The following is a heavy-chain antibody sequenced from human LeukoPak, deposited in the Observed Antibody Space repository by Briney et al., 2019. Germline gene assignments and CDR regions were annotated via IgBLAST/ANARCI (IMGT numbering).Heavy chain of an antibody. CDR3: AKDRTAWYYYMDV. CDR1: GFTFSNFA. D-gene: IGHD5-18*01. CDR2: ISWNSGRI. Sequence: GGSLRLSCAASGFTFSNFAMHWVRQAPGKGLEWVSGISWNSGRIAYADSVKGRFTISRDNAKNSLFLQMNSLRPEDTALYYCAKDRTAWYYYMDVWGKGTTVTISS. V-gene: IGHV3-9*01. J-gene: IGHJ6*03.